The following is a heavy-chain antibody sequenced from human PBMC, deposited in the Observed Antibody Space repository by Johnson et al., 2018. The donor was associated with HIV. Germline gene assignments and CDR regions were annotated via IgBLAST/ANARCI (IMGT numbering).Heavy chain of an antibody. J-gene: IGHJ3*02. CDR1: GFTFSSYW. CDR2: IKQDGSEK. V-gene: IGHV3-7*01. D-gene: IGHD4/OR15-4a*01. Sequence: VQLVESGGGLVQPGGSLRLSCAASGFTFSSYWMSWVRQAPGKGLEWVANIKQDGSEKYYVDSVKGRFTISRDNAKNSLYLQMNSLRAEDTAVYYCARKGWASSMVNAFDIWGHGTTVTVSS. CDR3: ARKGWASSMVNAFDI.